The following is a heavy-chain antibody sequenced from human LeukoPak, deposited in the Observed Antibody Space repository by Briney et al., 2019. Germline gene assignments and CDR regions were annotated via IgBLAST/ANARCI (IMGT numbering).Heavy chain of an antibody. V-gene: IGHV1-2*02. CDR1: GYTFTGYY. CDR3: ARALTVTTCH. Sequence: AAVKVSCKASGYTFTGYYMHWVRQAPGQGLAGMEWINPNSWGTNYAQNFQGRVTMTRDTSISTAYMELSRLRSDDTAVYYCARALTVTTCHWGQGTLVTVSS. J-gene: IGHJ4*02. D-gene: IGHD4-11*01. CDR2: INPNSWGT.